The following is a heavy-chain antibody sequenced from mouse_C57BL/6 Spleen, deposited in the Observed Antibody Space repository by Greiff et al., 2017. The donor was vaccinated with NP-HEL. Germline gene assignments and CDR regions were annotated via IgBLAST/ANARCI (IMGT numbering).Heavy chain of an antibody. J-gene: IGHJ1*03. Sequence: QVQLQQPGAELVKPGASVKLSCKASGYTFTSYWMHWVKQRPGQGLEWIGMIHPNSGSTNYNEKFKSKATLTVDKSSSTAYMQLSSLTSEDSAVYYCASVHYYGSSYSDVWGTGTTVTVSS. D-gene: IGHD1-1*01. CDR2: IHPNSGST. CDR1: GYTFTSYW. CDR3: ASVHYYGSSYSDV. V-gene: IGHV1-64*01.